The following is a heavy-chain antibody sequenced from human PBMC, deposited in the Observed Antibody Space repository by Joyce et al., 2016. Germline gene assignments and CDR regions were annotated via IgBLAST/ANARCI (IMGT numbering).Heavy chain of an antibody. V-gene: IGHV3-30*18. CDR3: AKYAIVVEDGFDV. CDR2: ISFDGSNK. CDR1: GFTFSNYG. Sequence: QVQLVESGGGVVQPGRSLRLSCAASGFTFSNYGMHWVRQAPGKGLEWVAVISFDGSNKYYTDSVKGRFTISRDNSKHTLFLQMNSLRAEDAAMYYCAKYAIVVEDGFDVWGQGTKVTVSS. D-gene: IGHD2-15*01. J-gene: IGHJ3*01.